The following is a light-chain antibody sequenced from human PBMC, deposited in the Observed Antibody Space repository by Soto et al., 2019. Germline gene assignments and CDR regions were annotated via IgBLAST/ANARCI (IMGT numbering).Light chain of an antibody. Sequence: EIVLTQSPVTLSLSPGERATLSCRASQSVFSSLAWYQQKPGQAPRLLIYDASTRATAIPARFRGSGSGTDFTLTISSLDPEDFAVYYCHQRSNWPLTFCGGTKVEIK. CDR3: HQRSNWPLT. CDR2: DAS. J-gene: IGKJ4*01. CDR1: QSVFSS. V-gene: IGKV3-11*01.